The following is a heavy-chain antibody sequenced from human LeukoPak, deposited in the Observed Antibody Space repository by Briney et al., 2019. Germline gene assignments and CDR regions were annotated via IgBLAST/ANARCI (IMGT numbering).Heavy chain of an antibody. CDR2: INPNSGGT. D-gene: IGHD4-17*01. CDR3: ARVRRSTVTTAWFDP. Sequence: ASVKVSCKASGYTFTSYGISWVRQAPGQGLEWMGRINPNSGGTNYAQKLQGRVTMTRDTSISTAYMELSRLRSDDTAVYYCARVRRSTVTTAWFDPWGQGTLVTVSS. CDR1: GYTFTSYG. J-gene: IGHJ5*02. V-gene: IGHV1-2*06.